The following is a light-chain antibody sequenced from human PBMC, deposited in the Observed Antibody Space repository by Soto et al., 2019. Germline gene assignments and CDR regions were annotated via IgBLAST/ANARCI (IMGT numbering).Light chain of an antibody. CDR3: QQYVTAFRS. Sequence: DIQMTQSPSTLYASVGDRVTITCRASQSISSWLAWYQQKPGTAPKLLIYKASTLESGVPSRFSGSGSGTEFTLTISSLQPDDFATYYCQQYVTAFRSFGQGTKVDIK. CDR1: QSISSW. V-gene: IGKV1-5*03. CDR2: KAS. J-gene: IGKJ1*01.